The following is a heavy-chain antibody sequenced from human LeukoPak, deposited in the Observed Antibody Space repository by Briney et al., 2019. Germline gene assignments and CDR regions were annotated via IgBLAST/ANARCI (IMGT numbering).Heavy chain of an antibody. CDR1: GFTFSSYG. D-gene: IGHD3-22*01. CDR3: AKPRSGYYQLAFDI. CDR2: IRYDGSNK. V-gene: IGHV3-30*02. Sequence: GGSLRLSCAASGFTFSSYGMHWVRQAPGKGLEWVAFIRYDGSNKYYADSVKGRFTISRDNSKNTLYLQMNSLRAEDTAVYYCAKPRSGYYQLAFDIWGQGTMVTVSS. J-gene: IGHJ3*02.